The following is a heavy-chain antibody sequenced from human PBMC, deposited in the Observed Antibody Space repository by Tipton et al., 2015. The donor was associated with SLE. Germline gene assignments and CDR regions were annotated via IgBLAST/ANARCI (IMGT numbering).Heavy chain of an antibody. CDR3: ATATWNYGFFDY. Sequence: SLRLSCAASGVTVSTNYMSWVRQAPGKGLGWVSVIYSAGTTYYADSVKGRFTVSRDNSKNTVYLQMNSLRAEDTAIYYCATATWNYGFFDYWGQGTLVTVSS. CDR2: IYSAGTT. J-gene: IGHJ4*02. CDR1: GVTVSTNY. V-gene: IGHV3-53*01. D-gene: IGHD1-7*01.